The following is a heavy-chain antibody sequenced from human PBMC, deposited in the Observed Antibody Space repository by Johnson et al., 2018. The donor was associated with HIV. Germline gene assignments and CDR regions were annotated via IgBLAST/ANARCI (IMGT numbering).Heavy chain of an antibody. CDR1: RVTFSSYA. D-gene: IGHD3-22*01. J-gene: IGHJ3*02. CDR3: ARGSSYYYDSSGSDAFDI. CDR2: IGTAGDT. V-gene: IGHV3-13*01. Sequence: MQLVESGGELVQPGGSLRLSCAVSRVTFSSYAMHWVRQATGKGLEWVSAIGTAGDTSYPGSVKGRFTISRENAKNSLYLQMNSLRAGDTAVYYCARGSSYYYDSSGSDAFDIWGQGTMVTVSS.